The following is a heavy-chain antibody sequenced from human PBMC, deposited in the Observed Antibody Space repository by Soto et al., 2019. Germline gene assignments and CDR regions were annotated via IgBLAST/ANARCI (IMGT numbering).Heavy chain of an antibody. CDR3: ASLGCYCQSLDP. D-gene: IGHD2-21*01. CDR1: GGSISSYY. V-gene: IGHV4-59*08. CDR2: IYYSGST. Sequence: QVQLQESGPGLVKPSETLSLTCTVSGGSISSYYWSWIRQPPGKGLEWIGYIYYSGSTNYNPSLRSRVXLXVXXSKNHSSLKLSSVTAADTAVYYCASLGCYCQSLDPWGQGTLVTVSS. J-gene: IGHJ5*02.